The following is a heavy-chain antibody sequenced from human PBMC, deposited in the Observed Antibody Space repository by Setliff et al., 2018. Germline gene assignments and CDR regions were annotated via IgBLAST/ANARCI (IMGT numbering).Heavy chain of an antibody. CDR2: IQFDGSIR. V-gene: IGHV3-30*02. CDR1: GFTFSRYG. D-gene: IGHD3-10*01. CDR3: ASTHRALAASFGSLGH. Sequence: GGSLRLSCVASGFTFSRYGMHWVRQAPGKGLEWVAFIQFDGSIRRCTDSVQGRFTISRDNFKNTLHLQMNSLRPDDTAVYHCASTHRALAASFGSLGHWGRGSLVTVSS. J-gene: IGHJ4*02.